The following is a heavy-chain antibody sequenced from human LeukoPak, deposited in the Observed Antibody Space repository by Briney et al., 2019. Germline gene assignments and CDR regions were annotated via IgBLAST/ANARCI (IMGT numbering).Heavy chain of an antibody. Sequence: ASVKVSCKASAYTFTDYYLHWVQQAPGQGPEWMGWIDPNNEDTDYAQKFQGRVTMTRVRSTSTAYMELSRLTSDDTAVYYCARRSRNGLDAFDIWGLGTMVTVSS. V-gene: IGHV1-2*02. J-gene: IGHJ3*02. CDR1: AYTFTDYY. CDR3: ARRSRNGLDAFDI. CDR2: IDPNNEDT. D-gene: IGHD2-8*01.